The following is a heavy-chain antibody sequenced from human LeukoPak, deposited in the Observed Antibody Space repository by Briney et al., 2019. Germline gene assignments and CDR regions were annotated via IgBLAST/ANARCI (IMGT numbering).Heavy chain of an antibody. J-gene: IGHJ4*02. V-gene: IGHV1-2*06. D-gene: IGHD6-19*01. Sequence: ASXKVSCKASGYTFTCYYMHWVRQAPGQGLEWMGRINPNSGGTNYAQKFQGRVSMTRDTSISTAYMELSRLRSDDTAVYYCARSYSSGWYPGYWGQGTLVTVSS. CDR2: INPNSGGT. CDR3: ARSYSSGWYPGY. CDR1: GYTFTCYY.